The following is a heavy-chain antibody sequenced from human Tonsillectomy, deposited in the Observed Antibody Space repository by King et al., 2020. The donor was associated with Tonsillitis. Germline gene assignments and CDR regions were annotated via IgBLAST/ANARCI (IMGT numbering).Heavy chain of an antibody. CDR2: ISYSGST. Sequence: VQLQESGPGLVKPSQTLSLTSAVSGGSISSGSYSWSWIRQPPGKGLEWIGYISYSGSTYYNPSLKSRVTISVDTSKNQFSLKLSSVTAADTAVYYCAREYCSGGRCYQPDYWGQGTLVTVSS. D-gene: IGHD2-15*01. CDR1: GGSISSGSYS. CDR3: AREYCSGGRCYQPDY. J-gene: IGHJ4*02. V-gene: IGHV4-30-4*07.